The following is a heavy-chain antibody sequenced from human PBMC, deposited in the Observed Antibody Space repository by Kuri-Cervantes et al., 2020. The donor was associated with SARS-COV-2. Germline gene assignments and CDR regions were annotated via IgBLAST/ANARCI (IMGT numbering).Heavy chain of an antibody. D-gene: IGHD4-11*01. CDR3: ARDRYYSKVYYGMDV. Sequence: ASVKVSCKASGYTFTGYYMHWVRQAPGQGLEWMGWINPNSGGTNYAQKFQGWVTMTRDTSISTAYMELSRLRSDDTAVYYCARDRYYSKVYYGMDVWGQGTMVTVSS. V-gene: IGHV1-2*04. J-gene: IGHJ6*02. CDR2: INPNSGGT. CDR1: GYTFTGYY.